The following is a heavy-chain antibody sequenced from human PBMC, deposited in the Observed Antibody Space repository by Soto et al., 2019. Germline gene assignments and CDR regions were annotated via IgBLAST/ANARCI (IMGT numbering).Heavy chain of an antibody. J-gene: IGHJ4*02. CDR1: GYTFTNYA. D-gene: IGHD2-21*02. CDR3: ARGGVTALDY. Sequence: QVQLVQSGAEEKKPGASVKVSCKASGYTFTNYAMHWVRQAPGQRLEWMGWINVENGNTKYSETFQGRVTITRDTSASAAYVGLSSLRSEDTAVYYCARGGVTALDYWGQGTLVTVSS. V-gene: IGHV1-3*05. CDR2: INVENGNT.